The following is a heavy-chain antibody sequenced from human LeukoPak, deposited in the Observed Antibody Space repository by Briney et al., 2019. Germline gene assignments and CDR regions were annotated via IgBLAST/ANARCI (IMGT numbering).Heavy chain of an antibody. CDR2: ISPNSGGT. CDR3: ARRGGNIILPDY. D-gene: IGHD2-21*01. Sequence: ASVKVSCKASGYTFTSYGISWVRQAPGQGLEWMGWISPNSGGTNYAQKFQGRVTMTRDTSISTAYMELSGLRSDDTAVYYCARRGGNIILPDYWGQGTLVTVSS. CDR1: GYTFTSYG. V-gene: IGHV1-2*02. J-gene: IGHJ4*02.